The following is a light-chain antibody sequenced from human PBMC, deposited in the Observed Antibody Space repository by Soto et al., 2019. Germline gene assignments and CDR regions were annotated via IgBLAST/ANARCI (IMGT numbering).Light chain of an antibody. CDR3: QQYSSYPYT. CDR2: KAS. Sequence: DIQMTQSPSTLSASVGDRVTITCRASQSISSWLAWYQQKPGTAPKLLIYKASSLQSGVPSRFSGSGSGTEFTLTISSLQPDDFATYYGQQYSSYPYTFGQGTKLEIK. J-gene: IGKJ2*01. V-gene: IGKV1-5*03. CDR1: QSISSW.